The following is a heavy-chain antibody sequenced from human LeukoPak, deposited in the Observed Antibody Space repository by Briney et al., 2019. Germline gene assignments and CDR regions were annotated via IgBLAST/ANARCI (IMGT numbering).Heavy chain of an antibody. CDR3: HSSGWKHYYYGMDV. CDR1: GGSISSYY. D-gene: IGHD6-19*01. J-gene: IGHJ6*02. V-gene: IGHV4-59*12. Sequence: SETLSLTCTVSGGSISSYYWSWIRQPPGKGLEWIGYIYYSGSTNYNPSLKSRVTISVDTSKNQFSLKLSSVTAADTAVYYCHSSGWKHYYYGMDVWGQGTTVTVSS. CDR2: IYYSGST.